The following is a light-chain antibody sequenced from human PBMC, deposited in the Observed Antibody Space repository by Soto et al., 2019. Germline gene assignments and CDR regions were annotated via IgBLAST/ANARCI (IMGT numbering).Light chain of an antibody. J-gene: IGLJ2*01. CDR1: SSNIGTNT. CDR3: EAWDGSLNVVL. CDR2: SNN. Sequence: QSVLTQPPSASGTPGQRVTISCSGSSSNIGTNTVNLYQHLPGSAPKLLIYSNNQRPSGVPDRFSGSKSGTSASLAISGLQPDDEADYYGEAWDGSLNVVLFGGGTKLTVL. V-gene: IGLV1-44*01.